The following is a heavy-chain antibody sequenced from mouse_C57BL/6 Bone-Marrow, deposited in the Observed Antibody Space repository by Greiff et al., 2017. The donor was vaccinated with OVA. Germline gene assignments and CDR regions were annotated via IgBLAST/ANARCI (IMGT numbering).Heavy chain of an antibody. Sequence: QVQLQQSGPGLVQPSQSLSITCTVSGFSLTSYGVHWVRQSPGKGLEWLGVIWSGGSTDYNAAFIYRLSISKDNSKSQVFFKMNSLQADDTAIYYCARSRYYYGSIYAMDYWGQGTSVTVSS. V-gene: IGHV2-2*01. D-gene: IGHD1-1*01. J-gene: IGHJ4*01. CDR1: GFSLTSYG. CDR3: ARSRYYYGSIYAMDY. CDR2: IWSGGST.